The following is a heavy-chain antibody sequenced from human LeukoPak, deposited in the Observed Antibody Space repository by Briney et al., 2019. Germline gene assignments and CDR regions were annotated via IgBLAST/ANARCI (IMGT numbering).Heavy chain of an antibody. CDR2: IWYDGSNK. J-gene: IGHJ4*02. D-gene: IGHD2-2*01. CDR3: ARASRGVVPAAIAQYYFDY. V-gene: IGHV3-33*01. Sequence: PGGSLRLSCAASGFTFSSYGMHWVRQAPGKGLEWVAVIWYDGSNKYYADSVKGRFTISRDNAKNSLYLQMNSLRAEDTAVYYCARASRGVVPAAIAQYYFDYWGQGTLVTVSS. CDR1: GFTFSSYG.